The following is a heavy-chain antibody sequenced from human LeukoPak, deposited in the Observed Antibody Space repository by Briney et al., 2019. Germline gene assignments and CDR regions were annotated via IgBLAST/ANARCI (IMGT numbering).Heavy chain of an antibody. CDR3: ASLRVPGDFDY. V-gene: IGHV4-39*01. Sequence: MASETPSLTCTVSGGSISSRTYYWAWIRQPPGQGLEWIGNIYYSGSTYYNPSLKSRLTMSVDTSKNQFSLKLRSVTAADTAVYYCASLRVPGDFDYWGQGTLVTVSS. J-gene: IGHJ4*02. CDR2: IYYSGST. CDR1: GGSISSRTYY.